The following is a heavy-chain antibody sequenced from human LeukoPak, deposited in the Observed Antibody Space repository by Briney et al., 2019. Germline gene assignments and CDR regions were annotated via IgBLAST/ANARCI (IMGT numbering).Heavy chain of an antibody. CDR1: GFTFSSYA. J-gene: IGHJ4*02. Sequence: GGSLRLSCAASGFTFSSYAMHWVRQAPGKGLGWVAVISYDGSNKYYADSVKGRFTISRDNSKNTLYLQMNSLRAEDTAVYYCAKDLGSVVTPPSLDYWGQGTLVTVSS. CDR3: AKDLGSVVTPPSLDY. V-gene: IGHV3-30-3*01. D-gene: IGHD4-23*01. CDR2: ISYDGSNK.